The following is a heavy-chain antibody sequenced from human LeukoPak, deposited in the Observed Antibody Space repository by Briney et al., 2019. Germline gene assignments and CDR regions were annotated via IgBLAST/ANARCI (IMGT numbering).Heavy chain of an antibody. CDR3: AKEGETYGYGHGQNDY. CDR2: IRYDGRNK. CDR1: GFTFSSCG. V-gene: IGHV3-30*02. D-gene: IGHD5-18*01. Sequence: PWGSLRRSGAASGFTFSSCGMHWVRQAPGKGLEWVAFIRYDGRNKDYADSVKVRFTISRDNSKNTLYLQMNSLRAEDTAVYYCAKEGETYGYGHGQNDYWGQGTLVTVSS. J-gene: IGHJ4*02.